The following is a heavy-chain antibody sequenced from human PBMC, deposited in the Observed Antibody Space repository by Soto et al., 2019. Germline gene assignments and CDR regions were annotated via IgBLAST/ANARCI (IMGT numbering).Heavy chain of an antibody. V-gene: IGHV3-21*01. CDR1: GFTFSSYS. Sequence: GGSLRLSCAASGFTFSSYSMNWVRQAPGKGLEWVSSISSSSSYIYYADSVKGRFTISRDNAKNSLYLQMNSLRAEDTAVYYCARMDDAGDQSSYYYYYYMDVWGKGTTVTVSS. D-gene: IGHD3-10*01. CDR3: ARMDDAGDQSSYYYYYYMDV. CDR2: ISSSSSYI. J-gene: IGHJ6*03.